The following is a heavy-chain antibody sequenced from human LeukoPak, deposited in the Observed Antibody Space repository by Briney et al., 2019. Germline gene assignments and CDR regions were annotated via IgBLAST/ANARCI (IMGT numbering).Heavy chain of an antibody. CDR2: ISSSSSTI. Sequence: GGSLRLSCAASGFTFSSYSMNWVRQAPGKGLEWVSYISSSSSTIYYADSVKGRLTISRYNAKNSLDLKMNSLKDEETAVCEFARGDYESSGYPVDYWGQGTLVTVSS. J-gene: IGHJ4*02. D-gene: IGHD3-22*01. CDR1: GFTFSSYS. CDR3: ARGDYESSGYPVDY. V-gene: IGHV3-48*02.